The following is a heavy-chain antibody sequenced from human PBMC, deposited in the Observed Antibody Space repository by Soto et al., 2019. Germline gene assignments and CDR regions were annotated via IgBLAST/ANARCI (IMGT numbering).Heavy chain of an antibody. CDR1: GGTFNTYA. J-gene: IGHJ4*02. V-gene: IGHV1-69*19. CDR2: ISPMFGAA. D-gene: IGHD3-10*01. Sequence: QVQLVQSGAEMKKPGSSVKVSCQSSGGTFNTYAMNWVRQAPGQGPEWMGDISPMFGAANYAPKVQGRVTITADESTGTSYMQLSSSASADTALYFCAREVQVHTPAFVYWGQGTLVTVSS. CDR3: AREVQVHTPAFVY.